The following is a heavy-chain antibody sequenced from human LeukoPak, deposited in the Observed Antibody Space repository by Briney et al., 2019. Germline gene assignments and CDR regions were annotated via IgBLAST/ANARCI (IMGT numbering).Heavy chain of an antibody. V-gene: IGHV3-7*03. CDR3: TRQDPDIADIPAARSEAYYYGMDV. D-gene: IGHD2-2*01. J-gene: IGHJ6*02. CDR1: GFTFSNYW. Sequence: GGSLRLSCVASGFTFSNYWMSWVRQAPGKGLEWVANIKQDGSEKYYVDSVKGRFIISRDNAKNSLYLQMNSLRTEDTAVYYCTRQDPDIADIPAARSEAYYYGMDVWGQGTTVTVSS. CDR2: IKQDGSEK.